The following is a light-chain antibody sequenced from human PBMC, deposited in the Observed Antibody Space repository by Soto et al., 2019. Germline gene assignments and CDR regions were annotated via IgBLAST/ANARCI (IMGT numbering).Light chain of an antibody. CDR1: QIVSSSY. J-gene: IGKJ3*01. V-gene: IGKV3-20*01. CDR2: GAS. Sequence: EIVLTQSPGTLSLSPGERATLSCRASQIVSSSYLAWYQQKPGQAPRLLIYGASTRATGIPERFSGSGSGTDFTLTISRLEPEDFAVYYCQQYGSSPPITFGPGTKVDIK. CDR3: QQYGSSPPIT.